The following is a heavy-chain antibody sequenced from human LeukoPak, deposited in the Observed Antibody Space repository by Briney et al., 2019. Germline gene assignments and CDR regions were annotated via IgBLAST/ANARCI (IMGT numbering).Heavy chain of an antibody. J-gene: IGHJ6*02. CDR2: INSDGSST. V-gene: IGHV3-74*03. CDR1: GFTFSTFW. CDR3: ARGRYYGMDV. Sequence: GSLRLSCAASGFTFSTFWMHWVCQAPGKGLVWVSGINSDGSSTTYADSVKGRFTISRDNAKNTLYLQMNNLRAEDTAVYYCARGRYYGMDVWGQGTTVTVSS.